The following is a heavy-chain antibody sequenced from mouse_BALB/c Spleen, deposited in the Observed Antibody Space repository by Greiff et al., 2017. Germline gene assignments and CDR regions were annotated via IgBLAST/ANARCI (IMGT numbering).Heavy chain of an antibody. J-gene: IGHJ3*01. CDR2: IWAGGST. CDR1: GFSLTSYG. D-gene: IGHD2-4*01. CDR3: ARDETRYDYGGFAY. V-gene: IGHV2-9*02. Sequence: VKLVVSGPGLVAPSQSLSITCTVSGFSLTSYGVHWVRQPPGKGLEWLGVIWAGGSTNYNSALMSRLSISKDNSKSQVFLKMNSLQTDDTAMYYCARDETRYDYGGFAYWGQGTLVTVSA.